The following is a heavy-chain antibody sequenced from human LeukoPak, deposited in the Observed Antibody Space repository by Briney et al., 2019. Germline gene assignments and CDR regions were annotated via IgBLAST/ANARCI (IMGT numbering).Heavy chain of an antibody. J-gene: IGHJ4*02. D-gene: IGHD1-14*01. CDR2: ICSSGST. CDR1: GGSISSNPCY. V-gene: IGHV4-39*07. Sequence: MSSETLSLTCTVSGGSISSNPCYWGWIRQPPGRELEWIGTICSSGSTYYNPSLSSRVTISVDTSKNQFSLKLSSLTAAGTAVYYWVKDRGNHVTDYWGQGTLVTVSS. CDR3: VKDRGNHVTDY.